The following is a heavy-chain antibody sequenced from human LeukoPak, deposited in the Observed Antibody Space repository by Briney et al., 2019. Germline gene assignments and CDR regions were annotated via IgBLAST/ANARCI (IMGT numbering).Heavy chain of an antibody. CDR2: MNPNSDNT. Sequence: ASVKVSCKASGYTFTSYDINWVRQATGQGLEWMGWMNPNSDNTGYAQKFQGRVTMTRNTSISTAYMELSSLRSEDTDVYYCARCPGQYQLLYRRYYYGMDVWGQGTTVTVSS. CDR1: GYTFTSYD. V-gene: IGHV1-8*01. J-gene: IGHJ6*02. CDR3: ARCPGQYQLLYRRYYYGMDV. D-gene: IGHD2-2*02.